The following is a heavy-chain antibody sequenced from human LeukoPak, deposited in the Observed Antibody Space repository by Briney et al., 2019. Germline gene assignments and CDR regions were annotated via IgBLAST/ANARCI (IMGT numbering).Heavy chain of an antibody. D-gene: IGHD3-3*01. J-gene: IGHJ6*03. V-gene: IGHV4-4*07. CDR2: IYTSGST. CDR1: GGSISSYY. CDR3: ARVLAIFGQDTMDSYMDV. Sequence: SETLSLTCTVSGGSISSYYWSWIRQPAGKGLEWIGRIYTSGSTNYNPSLKSRVAMSVDTSKNQFSLKLSSVTAADTAVYYCARVLAIFGQDTMDSYMDVWGKGTTVTVSS.